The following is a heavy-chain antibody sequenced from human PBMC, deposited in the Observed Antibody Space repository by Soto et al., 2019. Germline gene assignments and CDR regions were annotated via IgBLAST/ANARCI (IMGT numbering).Heavy chain of an antibody. CDR2: IDQYGSEK. J-gene: IGHJ6*02. V-gene: IGHV3-7*01. CDR3: AKDLGYPGTYSAGMDV. D-gene: IGHD1-26*01. Sequence: PGGSLRLSCAASGFTFSTYWMSWVRQAPGKGLEWVANIDQYGSEKYYVDSVRGRFTISRDNAKNSLYLQMNSLRAEDTAVYYCAKDLGYPGTYSAGMDVWGQGSTVTVSS. CDR1: GFTFSTYW.